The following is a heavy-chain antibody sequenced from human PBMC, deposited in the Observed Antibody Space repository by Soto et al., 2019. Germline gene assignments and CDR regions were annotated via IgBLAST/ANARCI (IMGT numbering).Heavy chain of an antibody. J-gene: IGHJ6*02. D-gene: IGHD1-1*01. Sequence: SETLSLTCAVYGGSFSGYYWSWIRQPPGKGLEWIGEINHSGSTNYNPSLKSRVTISVDTSKNQFPLKLSSVTAADTAVYYCARDPWYNWKSGYYYGMDVWGQGTTVTVSS. CDR3: ARDPWYNWKSGYYYGMDV. CDR1: GGSFSGYY. V-gene: IGHV4-34*01. CDR2: INHSGST.